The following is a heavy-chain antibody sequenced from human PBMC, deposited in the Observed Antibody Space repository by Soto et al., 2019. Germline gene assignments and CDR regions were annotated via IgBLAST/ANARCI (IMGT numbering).Heavy chain of an antibody. D-gene: IGHD6-13*01. CDR1: GGTFSSYA. CDR2: IIPIFGTA. V-gene: IGHV1-69*01. J-gene: IGHJ5*02. CDR3: ARAQRGDYSSSWYDSNWFDP. Sequence: QVQLVQSGAEVNKPGSSVKVSCKASGGTFSSYAISWVRQAPGQGLEWMGGIIPIFGTANYAQKFQGRVTITADESTSTAYMELSSLRSQDTAVYYCARAQRGDYSSSWYDSNWFDPWGQGTLVTVSS.